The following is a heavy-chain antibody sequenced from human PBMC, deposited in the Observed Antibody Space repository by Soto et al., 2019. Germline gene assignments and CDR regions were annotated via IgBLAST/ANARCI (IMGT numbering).Heavy chain of an antibody. CDR1: GYTFTSYY. CDR3: ARELGSAYYDSSGLGACDI. CDR2: INPSGGST. D-gene: IGHD3-22*01. J-gene: IGHJ3*02. V-gene: IGHV1-46*01. Sequence: AAVNVSCQSSGYTFTSYYMHWVRQAPGQGLEWMGIINPSGGSTSYAQKFQGRVTMTRDTSTSTVYMELSSLRSEDTAVYDCARELGSAYYDSSGLGACDIWGKGTMVTVS.